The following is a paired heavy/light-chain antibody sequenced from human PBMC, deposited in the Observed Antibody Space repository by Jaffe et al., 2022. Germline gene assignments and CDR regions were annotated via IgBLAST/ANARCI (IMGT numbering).Heavy chain of an antibody. J-gene: IGHJ3*02. CDR2: IIPILGIA. V-gene: IGHV1-69*08. Sequence: QVQLVQSGAEVKKPGSSVKVSCKASGGTFSSYTISWVRQAPGQGLEWMGRIIPILGIANYAQKFQGRVTITADKSTSTAYMELSSLRSEDTAVYYCARELPLVVVAANSAFDIWGQGTMVTVSS. D-gene: IGHD2-15*01. CDR3: ARELPLVVVAANSAFDI. CDR1: GGTFSSYT.
Light chain of an antibody. CDR3: QSYDSSLSRVV. J-gene: IGLJ2*01. Sequence: QSVLTQPPSVSGAPGQRVTISCTGSSSNIGAGYDVHWYQQLPGTAPKLLIYGNSNRPSGVPDRFSGSKSGTSASLAITGLQAEDEADYYCQSYDSSLSRVVFGGGTKLTVL. V-gene: IGLV1-40*01. CDR2: GNS. CDR1: SSNIGAGYD.